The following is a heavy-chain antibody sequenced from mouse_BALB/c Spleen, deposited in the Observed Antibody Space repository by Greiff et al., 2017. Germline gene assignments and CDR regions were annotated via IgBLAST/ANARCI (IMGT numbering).Heavy chain of an antibody. Sequence: VMLVESGPGLVAPSQSLSITCTVSGFSLTSYGVSWVRQPPGKGLEWLGVIWGDGSTNYHSALISRLSISKDNSKSQVFLKLNSLQTDDTATYYCAKDRTTVVATWFAYWGQGTLVTVSA. CDR3: AKDRTTVVATWFAY. V-gene: IGHV2-3*01. D-gene: IGHD1-1*01. CDR2: IWGDGST. J-gene: IGHJ3*01. CDR1: GFSLTSYG.